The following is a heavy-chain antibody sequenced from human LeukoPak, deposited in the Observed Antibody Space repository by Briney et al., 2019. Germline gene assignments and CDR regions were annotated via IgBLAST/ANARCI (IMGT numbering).Heavy chain of an antibody. Sequence: SETLSLTCTVSGGSISSYYWSWIRQPPGKGLEWIGYIYYSGSTNYNPSLKSRVTISVDTSKNQFSLKLSSVTAADTAVDYCASLKTVPAATTYYYYGMDVWGQGTTVTVSS. CDR3: ASLKTVPAATTYYYYGMDV. J-gene: IGHJ6*02. CDR2: IYYSGST. V-gene: IGHV4-59*01. D-gene: IGHD2-2*01. CDR1: GGSISSYY.